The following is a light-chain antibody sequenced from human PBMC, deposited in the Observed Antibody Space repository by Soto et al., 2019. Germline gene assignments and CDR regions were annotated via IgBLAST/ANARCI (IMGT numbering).Light chain of an antibody. Sequence: QSVLTQPASVSGSPGQSITISCTGTSRDVGGYNYVSWYQQHPGKAPKLMIYDVSNRPSGVSNRFSGSNSGNTASLTISGLQAEDEADYYCSSYTSSSTLVVFGGGTKLTVL. CDR3: SSYTSSSTLVV. V-gene: IGLV2-14*01. CDR1: SRDVGGYNY. J-gene: IGLJ2*01. CDR2: DVS.